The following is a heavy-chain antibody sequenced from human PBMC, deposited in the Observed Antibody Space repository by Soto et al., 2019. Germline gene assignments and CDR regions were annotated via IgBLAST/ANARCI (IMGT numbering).Heavy chain of an antibody. CDR1: GFTFSSYA. CDR2: ISYDGSNK. CDR3: AREEGSSWYNH. Sequence: QVQLVESGGGVVQPGRSLRLSCAASGFTFSSYAMHWVRQAPGKGLEWVAVISYDGSNKYYAGSVKGRFTISRDNSKNTLYLQMNSLRAEDTAVYYCAREEGSSWYNHWGQGTLVTVSS. V-gene: IGHV3-30-3*01. J-gene: IGHJ5*02. D-gene: IGHD6-13*01.